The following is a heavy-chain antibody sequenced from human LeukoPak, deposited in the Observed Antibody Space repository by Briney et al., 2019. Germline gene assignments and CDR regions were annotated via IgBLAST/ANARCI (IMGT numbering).Heavy chain of an antibody. CDR2: IYGRAST. CDR3: ARYDSRGSASTRFDY. D-gene: IGHD3-16*01. Sequence: SKTLSLTCAVSGYSLGKNYYWGWIRPSPEKVPEWIGRIYGRASTSYNPSLMNRVTMSVDTSKNHFSLQLTSVTAADTAVYYCARYDSRGSASTRFDYWGPGILVTVSS. CDR1: GYSLGKNYY. J-gene: IGHJ4*02. V-gene: IGHV4-38-2*01.